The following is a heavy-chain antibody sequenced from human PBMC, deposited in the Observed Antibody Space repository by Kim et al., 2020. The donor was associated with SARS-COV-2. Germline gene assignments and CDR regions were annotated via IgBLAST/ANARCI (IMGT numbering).Heavy chain of an antibody. J-gene: IGHJ5*02. CDR3: ARKWELTDNWFDP. CDR1: GGSVSSGSYY. D-gene: IGHD1-26*01. Sequence: SETLSLTCTVSGGSVSSGSYYWSWIRQPPGKGLEWIGYIYYSGSTNYNPSLKSRVTISVDTSKNQFSLKLSSVTAADTAVYYCARKWELTDNWFDPWGQGTLVTVSS. CDR2: IYYSGST. V-gene: IGHV4-61*01.